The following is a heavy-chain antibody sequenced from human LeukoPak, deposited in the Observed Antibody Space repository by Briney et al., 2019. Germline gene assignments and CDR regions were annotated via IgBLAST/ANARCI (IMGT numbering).Heavy chain of an antibody. D-gene: IGHD1-20*01. Sequence: GGSLRLSCAASGFTFSTHNMNWVRQAPGKGLEWVSYISSTTRTIYYADSVKGRFTISRDNSKNTLYLQMDSLRAEDTAVYYCAKDRLTGTPYYFDYWGQGTLVTVSS. CDR1: GFTFSTHN. CDR3: AKDRLTGTPYYFDY. J-gene: IGHJ4*02. CDR2: ISSTTRTI. V-gene: IGHV3-48*01.